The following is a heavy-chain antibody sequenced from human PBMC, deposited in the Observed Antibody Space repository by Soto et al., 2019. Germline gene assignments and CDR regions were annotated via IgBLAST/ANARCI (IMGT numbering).Heavy chain of an antibody. CDR1: GGTFSSYA. V-gene: IGHV1-69*01. Sequence: QVQLVQSRAEVKKPGSSVKVSCKASGGTFSSYAISWVRQAPGQGLEWMGGIIPIFGTANYAQKFQGRVTITADESTSTAYMELSSLRSEDTAVYYCARGTYYYDSSGYSHDAFDIWGQGTMVTVSS. J-gene: IGHJ3*02. D-gene: IGHD3-22*01. CDR2: IIPIFGTA. CDR3: ARGTYYYDSSGYSHDAFDI.